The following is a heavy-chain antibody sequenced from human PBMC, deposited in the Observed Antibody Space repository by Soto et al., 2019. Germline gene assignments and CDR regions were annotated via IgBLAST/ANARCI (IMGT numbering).Heavy chain of an antibody. J-gene: IGHJ5*02. V-gene: IGHV1-18*01. D-gene: IGHD1-26*01. Sequence: WASVKVSCKASGYTFTSYGISWVRQAPGQGRGWMGWISAYNGNTNYAQKLQGRVTMTTDTSTSTAYMELRSLRSDDTAVYYCARDGSSGSYLNWFDPWGQGTLVTVSS. CDR3: ARDGSSGSYLNWFDP. CDR1: GYTFTSYG. CDR2: ISAYNGNT.